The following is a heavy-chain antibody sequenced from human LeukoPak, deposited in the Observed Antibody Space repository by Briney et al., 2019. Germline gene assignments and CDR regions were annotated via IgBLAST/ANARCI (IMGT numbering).Heavy chain of an antibody. Sequence: PSEPLSLTCTVSGGSISRNYWSWIRKPPGKGLQWIGYIYYTGSINYNPSRKSRVTISVDTSKNQFSLRLSSVTAADTAVYYCARALGSVGYVYFDYWGQGTLVTVSS. CDR2: IYYTGSI. J-gene: IGHJ4*02. D-gene: IGHD5-12*01. CDR1: GGSISRNY. V-gene: IGHV4-59*01. CDR3: ARALGSVGYVYFDY.